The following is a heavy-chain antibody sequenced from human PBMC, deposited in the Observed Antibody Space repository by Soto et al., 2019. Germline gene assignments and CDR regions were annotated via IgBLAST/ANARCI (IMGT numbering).Heavy chain of an antibody. J-gene: IGHJ4*02. CDR2: ISGSGGST. CDR3: AKVGYYDSSGRYYFDY. V-gene: IGHV3-23*01. D-gene: IGHD3-22*01. CDR1: GFTFSSYA. Sequence: EVQLLESGGGLVQPGGSLRLSCAASGFTFSSYAMSWVRQAPGKGLEWVSAISGSGGSTYYADSVKGRFTISRDNSKNTLYLQMNGLRAEDTDVYYFAKVGYYDSSGRYYFDYWGQGTLVTVSS.